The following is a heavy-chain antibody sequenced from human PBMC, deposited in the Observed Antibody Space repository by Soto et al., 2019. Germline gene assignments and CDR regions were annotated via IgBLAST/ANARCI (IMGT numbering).Heavy chain of an antibody. CDR2: IHHSGAT. V-gene: IGHV4-4*02. CDR3: ATQGFYRMGV. CDR1: GYSIPGHNW. J-gene: IGHJ6*02. Sequence: SATLSLTCALSGYSIPGHNWWSWVRQPPGKGLEWIGEIHHSGATNYNPSLKSRVTISVDKSKNQFSLKLNSVTAADTAMFYCATQGFYRMGVWGRGTTVT.